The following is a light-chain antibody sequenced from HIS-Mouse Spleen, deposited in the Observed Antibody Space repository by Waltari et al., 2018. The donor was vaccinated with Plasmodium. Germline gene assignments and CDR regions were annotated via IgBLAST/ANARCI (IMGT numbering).Light chain of an antibody. CDR2: AAS. J-gene: IGKJ1*01. Sequence: DIQMTQSPSSLSASVGDRVTITCRASQSISSYLNWYQQKPGKATKLLIYAASSLQSGVPSRFSGSGSGTDFTLTISSLQPEDFATYNCQQSYSTWTFGQGTKVEIK. V-gene: IGKV1-39*01. CDR1: QSISSY. CDR3: QQSYSTWT.